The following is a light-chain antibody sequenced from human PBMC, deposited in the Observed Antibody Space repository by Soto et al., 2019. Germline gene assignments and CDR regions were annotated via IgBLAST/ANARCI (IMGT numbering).Light chain of an antibody. CDR3: QQADSFPLT. CDR1: QGISRW. CDR2: GAS. Sequence: DIQMTQSPSSVSASVGDRVTITCRASQGISRWLDWYQQKPGKAPKLLIYGASSVQRGVPSRFSGSGSGTDFTLTISSLQPEDFATYYCQQADSFPLTFGAGTKVEIK. J-gene: IGKJ4*01. V-gene: IGKV1-12*01.